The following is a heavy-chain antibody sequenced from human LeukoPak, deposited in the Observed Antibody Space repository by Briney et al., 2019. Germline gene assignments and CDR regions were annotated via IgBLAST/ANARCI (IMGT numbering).Heavy chain of an antibody. CDR3: ARERTIAAAGDY. Sequence: GASVKVSCKASGYTLTSYGISWVRQAPGQGLEWMRWISAYNGNTNYAQKLQGRVTMTTDTSTSTAYMELRSLRSDGTAVYYCARERTIAAAGDYWGQGTLVTVSS. CDR2: ISAYNGNT. V-gene: IGHV1-18*01. D-gene: IGHD6-13*01. CDR1: GYTLTSYG. J-gene: IGHJ4*02.